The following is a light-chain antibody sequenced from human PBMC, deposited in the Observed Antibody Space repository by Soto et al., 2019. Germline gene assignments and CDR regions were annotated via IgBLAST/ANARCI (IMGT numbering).Light chain of an antibody. CDR2: DAS. Sequence: ENVLTQSPVTLSLSPGERATLSCRASQSVKSYLAWYQQKPGQAPRLFIYDASNRAAGIPARFSGSGSGTDFTLTISSLDPEDFAVYYCQSRSSWPPVLTFGGGTKVEIK. CDR1: QSVKSY. CDR3: QSRSSWPPVLT. V-gene: IGKV3-11*01. J-gene: IGKJ4*01.